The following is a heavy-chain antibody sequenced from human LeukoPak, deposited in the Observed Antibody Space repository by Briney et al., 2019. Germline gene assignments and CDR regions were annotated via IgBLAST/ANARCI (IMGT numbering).Heavy chain of an antibody. CDR3: ARRKRGFISEKNYFYFYYMDV. J-gene: IGHJ6*03. CDR2: ISNDGNKK. CDR1: RFSFSDYD. V-gene: IGHV3-30*04. Sequence: GGSLRLSCAASRFSFSDYDLYWVRQPPGKGLEWVALISNDGNKKYYADSVKGRFTISRDNSKNTLYLQMNSLRLEDTAVFYCARRKRGFISEKNYFYFYYMDVWGKGTTVTVSS. D-gene: IGHD5-12*01.